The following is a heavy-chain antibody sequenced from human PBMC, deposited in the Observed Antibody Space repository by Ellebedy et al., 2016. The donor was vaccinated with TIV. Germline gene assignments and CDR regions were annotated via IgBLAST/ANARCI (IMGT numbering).Heavy chain of an antibody. D-gene: IGHD7-27*01. CDR2: IYPGDSDT. V-gene: IGHV5-51*01. CDR1: GYSFDNFY. CDR3: ARSIDSTGEDAFDL. J-gene: IGHJ3*01. Sequence: GESLKISCKGSGYSFDNFYLAWVRQMPGKGLEWMGIIYPGDSDTRYSPSFQGQVTISVDRSSSTADLQWRSLKASDSAIYYCARSIDSTGEDAFDLWGQGTMVTV.